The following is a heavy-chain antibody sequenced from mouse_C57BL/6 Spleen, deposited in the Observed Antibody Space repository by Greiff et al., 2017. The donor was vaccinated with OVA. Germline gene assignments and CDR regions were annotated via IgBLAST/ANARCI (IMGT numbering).Heavy chain of an antibody. D-gene: IGHD2-2*01. CDR1: GFTFSDYG. V-gene: IGHV5-17*01. J-gene: IGHJ2*01. Sequence: EVKLVESGGGLVKPGGSLKLSCAASGFTFSDYGMHWVRQAPEKGLEWVAYISSGSSTIYYADTVKGRFTISRDNAKNTLFLQITSLRSEDTAMYYCAREDGYGYFDYWGQGTTLTVSS. CDR3: AREDGYGYFDY. CDR2: ISSGSSTI.